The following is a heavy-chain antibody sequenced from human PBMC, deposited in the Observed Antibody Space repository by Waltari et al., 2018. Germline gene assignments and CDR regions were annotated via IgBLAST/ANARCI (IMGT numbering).Heavy chain of an antibody. CDR2: IYHSGST. Sequence: QVQLQESGPGLVKPSETLSLTCAVSGYSISSGYYWGWIRQPPGKGLEWIGSIYHSGSTYYNPSLKSRVTISVDTSKNQFSLKLSSVTAADTAVYYCARRRNPGDFDYWGQGTLVTVSS. CDR3: ARRRNPGDFDY. D-gene: IGHD1-1*01. V-gene: IGHV4-38-2*01. J-gene: IGHJ4*02. CDR1: GYSISSGYY.